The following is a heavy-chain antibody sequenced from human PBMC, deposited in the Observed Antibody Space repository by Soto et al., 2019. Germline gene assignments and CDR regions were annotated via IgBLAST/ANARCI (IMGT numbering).Heavy chain of an antibody. CDR1: GFTFSSYA. D-gene: IGHD6-19*01. J-gene: IGHJ5*02. V-gene: IGHV3-30-3*01. CDR2: ISYDGANK. CDR3: AKDRIAVAGRGLVWFDP. Sequence: PGGSLRLSCAASGFTFSSYALHCVRQAPGKGLEWVAVISYDGANKYYADSVKGRFTISRDNSKNTLYLQMNSLRAEDTAVYYCAKDRIAVAGRGLVWFDPWGQGTLVTVSS.